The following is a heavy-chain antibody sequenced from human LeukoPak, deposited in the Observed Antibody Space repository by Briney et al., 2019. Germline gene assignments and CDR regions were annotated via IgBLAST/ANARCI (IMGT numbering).Heavy chain of an antibody. CDR3: ARKMATIRTFDI. V-gene: IGHV3-23*01. D-gene: IGHD5-24*01. CDR2: ISGSGGST. Sequence: GGSLRLSCAASGFTFSSYTMSWVRQAPGKGLEWVSAISGSGGSTYYADSVKGRFTISRDNSKNTLYLQMNSLRAEDTAVYYCARKMATIRTFDIWGQGTMVTVSS. J-gene: IGHJ3*02. CDR1: GFTFSSYT.